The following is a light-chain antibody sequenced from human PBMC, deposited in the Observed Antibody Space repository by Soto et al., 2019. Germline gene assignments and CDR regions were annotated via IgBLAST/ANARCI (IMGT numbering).Light chain of an antibody. Sequence: QSVLTQPGSVSGSPGQSITISCTGTSSDIGYHTYVSWYQQHPGKAPKLLIYEVSSRPSGVSGRFSGSKSGNTASLTISGLQAEDEADYYCNSDSTTSSLYVFGAGTKVTVL. CDR3: NSDSTTSSLYV. J-gene: IGLJ1*01. CDR2: EVS. CDR1: SSDIGYHTY. V-gene: IGLV2-14*01.